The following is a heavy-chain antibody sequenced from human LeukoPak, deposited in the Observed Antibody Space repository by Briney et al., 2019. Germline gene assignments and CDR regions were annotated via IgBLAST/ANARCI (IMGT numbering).Heavy chain of an antibody. CDR2: IYSAGTT. J-gene: IGHJ2*01. Sequence: KPSETLSLTCSVSGDSIRSYYWSWIRQPAGKGLEWIGRIYSAGTTNYNPSLKSRVTMSIDTSKNQFSLRLSSVTAADTAVYYCARGAGYSRYFDLWGRGTLVTVSS. D-gene: IGHD6-13*01. CDR3: ARGAGYSRYFDL. V-gene: IGHV4-4*07. CDR1: GDSIRSYY.